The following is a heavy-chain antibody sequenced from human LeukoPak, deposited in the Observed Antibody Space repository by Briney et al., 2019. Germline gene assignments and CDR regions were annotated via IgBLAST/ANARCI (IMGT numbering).Heavy chain of an antibody. D-gene: IGHD6-19*01. V-gene: IGHV3-7*01. CDR3: ARDYPTGYSSGWYYFDY. CDR1: GFTFNNYA. CDR2: IKQDGSEK. J-gene: IGHJ4*02. Sequence: PGGSLRLSCAASGFTFNNYAMHWVRQAPGKGLEWVANIKQDGSEKYYVDSVKGRFTISRDNAKNSLYLQMNSLRAEDTAVYYCARDYPTGYSSGWYYFDYWGQGTLVPVSS.